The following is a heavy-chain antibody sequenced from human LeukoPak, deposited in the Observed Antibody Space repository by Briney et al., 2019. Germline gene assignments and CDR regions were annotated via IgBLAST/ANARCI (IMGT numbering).Heavy chain of an antibody. CDR2: IYSGGNT. CDR3: ARPTGIAVAGTEIAAFDI. V-gene: IGHV3-53*01. D-gene: IGHD6-19*01. Sequence: GGSLRLSCTVSGFPVSINSMSWVRQAPGKGLEWVSFIYSGGNTHYSDSVKGRFTISRDSSKNTLYLQMNSLRAEDTAVYYCARPTGIAVAGTEIAAFDIWGQGTMVTVSS. CDR1: GFPVSINS. J-gene: IGHJ3*02.